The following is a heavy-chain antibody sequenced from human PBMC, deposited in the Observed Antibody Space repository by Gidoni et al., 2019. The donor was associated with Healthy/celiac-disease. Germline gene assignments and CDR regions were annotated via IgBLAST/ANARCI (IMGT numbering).Heavy chain of an antibody. V-gene: IGHV3-30-3*01. Sequence: QVQLVESGGGVVQPGRSLRLSCAASGFTFSSYAMPWVRQAPGKGLEWVAVISYDGSNKYYADSVKGRFTISRDNSKNTLYLQMNSLRAEDTAVYYCARGAGEGRDGYNVGGYWGQGTLVTVSS. CDR2: ISYDGSNK. CDR3: ARGAGEGRDGYNVGGY. CDR1: GFTFSSYA. J-gene: IGHJ4*02. D-gene: IGHD1-26*01.